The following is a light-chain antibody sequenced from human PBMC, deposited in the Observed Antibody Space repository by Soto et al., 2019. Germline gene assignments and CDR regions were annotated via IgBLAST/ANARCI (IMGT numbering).Light chain of an antibody. V-gene: IGKV3-15*01. Sequence: EIVMTQSPATLSVSPGERATLSCRASQSLTNNLAWYQQKPGQAPRLLIYGASTRATGIPARFSGSGSGTEFTLTITSLQSEDFGVYYCQQYKNWPPLTFGGGTKVEIK. CDR1: QSLTNN. CDR3: QQYKNWPPLT. J-gene: IGKJ4*01. CDR2: GAS.